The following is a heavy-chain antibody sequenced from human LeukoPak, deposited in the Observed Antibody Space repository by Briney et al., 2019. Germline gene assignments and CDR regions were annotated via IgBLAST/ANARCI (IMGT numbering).Heavy chain of an antibody. CDR1: GYSISSGYY. D-gene: IGHD6-13*01. CDR3: ARQSATAAYDY. CDR2: IYHSGST. J-gene: IGHJ4*02. Sequence: PSETLSLTWAVSGYSISSGYYWGWIRQPPGKGLEWIGSIYHSGSTYYNPSLKSRVTISVDTSKNQFSLKLSSVTAADTAVYYCARQSATAAYDYWGQGTLVTVSS. V-gene: IGHV4-38-2*01.